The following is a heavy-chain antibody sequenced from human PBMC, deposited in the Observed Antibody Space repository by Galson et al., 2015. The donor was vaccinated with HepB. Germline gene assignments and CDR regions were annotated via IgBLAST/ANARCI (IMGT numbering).Heavy chain of an antibody. CDR1: GFTFSSYG. V-gene: IGHV3-48*01. D-gene: IGHD2-2*01. CDR3: ARIVVPAAMGRYGMDV. Sequence: SLRLSCAASGFTFSSYGMHWVRQAPGKGLEWVSYISSSSSTIYYADSVKGRFTISRDNAKNSLYLQMNSLRAEDTAVYYCARIVVPAAMGRYGMDVWGQETTVIVSS. J-gene: IGHJ6*02. CDR2: ISSSSSTI.